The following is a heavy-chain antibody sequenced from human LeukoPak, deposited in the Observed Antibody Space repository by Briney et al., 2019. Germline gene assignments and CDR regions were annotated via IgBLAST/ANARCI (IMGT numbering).Heavy chain of an antibody. Sequence: SETLSLTCTVSGGSISSHYWSWIRQPPGKGLEWIGYIYYSGSTNYNPSLKSRVTISVDTSKNQFSLKLSSVTAADTAVYYCARVGQEVAWFDPWGQGTLVTVSS. CDR1: GGSISSHY. J-gene: IGHJ5*02. D-gene: IGHD2-15*01. CDR3: ARVGQEVAWFDP. V-gene: IGHV4-59*11. CDR2: IYYSGST.